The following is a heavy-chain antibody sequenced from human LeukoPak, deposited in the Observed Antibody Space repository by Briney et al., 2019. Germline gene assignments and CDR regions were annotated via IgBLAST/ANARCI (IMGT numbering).Heavy chain of an antibody. CDR1: VFTFSNYG. J-gene: IGHJ3*02. CDR3: AGGYTSGWYVAFDI. CDR2: ISSDGSNK. Sequence: GRSLRLSCAASVFTFSNYGMHGVRQAPAKGREGVAVISSDGSNKYYADSVKGRFTISRDNSKNTLYLQMNSLRAEDTAVYYCAGGYTSGWYVAFDIWGQGTMVTVSS. V-gene: IGHV3-30*03. D-gene: IGHD6-19*01.